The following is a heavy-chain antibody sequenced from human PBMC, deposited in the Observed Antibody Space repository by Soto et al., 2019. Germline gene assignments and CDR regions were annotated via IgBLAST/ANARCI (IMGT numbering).Heavy chain of an antibody. J-gene: IGHJ6*02. Sequence: GSGPTLVNPTQTLTLTCTFSGFSVSTSGVGVAWIRQPPGKALEWLALIYWDDDKRYSPFLQSRVTITKDTSKNQVVLTMTNMDPVDTATYYCAHKGGRGAGMDGWGQGTTVTVSS. CDR2: IYWDDDK. CDR1: GFSVSTSGVG. D-gene: IGHD2-15*01. CDR3: AHKGGRGAGMDG. V-gene: IGHV2-5*02.